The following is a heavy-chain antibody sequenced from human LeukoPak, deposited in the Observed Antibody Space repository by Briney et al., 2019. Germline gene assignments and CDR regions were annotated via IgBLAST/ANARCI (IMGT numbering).Heavy chain of an antibody. D-gene: IGHD4-17*01. Sequence: SETLSLTCTVSGGSITNYYWSWIRQPPGKGLEWIAYIYYTGLTVYNPSLKSRVTISVDTSKNQFSLKLRSVTAADTAVYYCARVIKDYGDDVEGVDPWGRGTLVIVSS. V-gene: IGHV4-59*01. J-gene: IGHJ5*02. CDR3: ARVIKDYGDDVEGVDP. CDR1: GGSITNYY. CDR2: IYYTGLT.